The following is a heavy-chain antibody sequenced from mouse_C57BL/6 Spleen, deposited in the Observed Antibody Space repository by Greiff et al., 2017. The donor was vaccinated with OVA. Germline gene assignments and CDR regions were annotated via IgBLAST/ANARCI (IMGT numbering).Heavy chain of an antibody. CDR1: GYTFTSYW. CDR3: ARLLGRAMDY. J-gene: IGHJ4*01. Sequence: VQLQQPGAELVRPGTSVKLSCKASGYTFTSYWMHWVKQRPGQGLEWIGVIDPSDSYTNYNQKFKGKATLTVDTSSSTAYMQLSSLTSEDSAVYYCARLLGRAMDYWGQGTSVTVSS. D-gene: IGHD4-1*01. V-gene: IGHV1-59*01. CDR2: IDPSDSYT.